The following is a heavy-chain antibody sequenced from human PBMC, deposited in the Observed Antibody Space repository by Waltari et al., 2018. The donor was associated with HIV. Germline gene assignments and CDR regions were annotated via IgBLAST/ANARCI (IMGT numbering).Heavy chain of an antibody. J-gene: IGHJ4*02. CDR3: AKGEYYGDYLGH. CDR2: MSYDGSRR. CDR1: GFNFPNYG. Sequence: QLAESGGGVVQPGRYRTLSWVTSGFNFPNYGIHWVRQAPGKGLEWVAVMSYDGSRRYYVDSVKGRFTISRDTSRNTQYLQMNSLRAEDTAVYYCAKGEYYGDYLGHWGQGTLVTVSS. V-gene: IGHV3-30*18. D-gene: IGHD4-17*01.